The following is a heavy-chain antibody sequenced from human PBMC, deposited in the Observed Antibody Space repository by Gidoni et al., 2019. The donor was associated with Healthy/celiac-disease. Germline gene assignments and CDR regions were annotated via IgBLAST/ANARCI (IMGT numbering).Heavy chain of an antibody. Sequence: QVQLQQWGAGLLKPSATLSLTCAVYGGSFSGYYWSWIRQPPGKGLEWIGEINHSGSTNYNPSLKSRVTISVDTSKNQFSLKLSSVTAADTAVYYCARGKEQLLYYYYYYMDVWGKGTTVTVS. D-gene: IGHD6-6*01. J-gene: IGHJ6*03. V-gene: IGHV4-34*01. CDR1: GGSFSGYY. CDR2: INHSGST. CDR3: ARGKEQLLYYYYYYMDV.